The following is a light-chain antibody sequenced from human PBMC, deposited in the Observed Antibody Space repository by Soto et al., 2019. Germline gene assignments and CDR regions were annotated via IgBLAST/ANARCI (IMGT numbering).Light chain of an antibody. CDR2: EVS. CDR3: NSYTSSSTWV. CDR1: DSDVGSYNY. Sequence: QSALTQPASVSGSPGQSITISCTGTDSDVGSYNYVSWYQHHPGKAPKLMIYEVSNRPSGVSNRFSGSKSGNTASLTISGLQAEDEADYYCNSYTSSSTWVFGGGTKVTVL. J-gene: IGLJ3*02. V-gene: IGLV2-14*01.